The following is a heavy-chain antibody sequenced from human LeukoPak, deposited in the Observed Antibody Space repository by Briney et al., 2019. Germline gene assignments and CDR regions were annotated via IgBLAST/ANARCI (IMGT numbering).Heavy chain of an antibody. CDR3: ARGLIGTTSWDFDY. CDR2: INPNSGDT. D-gene: IGHD2-2*01. CDR1: GYTFTDYY. Sequence: GASVKVSCKASGYTFTDYYIHWVRQAPGVGLQWLGCINPNSGDTYYAQKFQGRVTMTRDTSISTAFMEVRWLISDDTALYYCARGLIGTTSWDFDYWGQGTLVTVSS. V-gene: IGHV1-2*02. J-gene: IGHJ4*02.